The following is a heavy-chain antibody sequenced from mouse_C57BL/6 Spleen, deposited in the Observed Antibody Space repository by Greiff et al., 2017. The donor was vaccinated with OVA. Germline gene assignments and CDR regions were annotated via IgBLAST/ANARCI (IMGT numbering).Heavy chain of an antibody. CDR2: ISDGGSYT. CDR1: GFTFSSYA. J-gene: IGHJ1*03. Sequence: EVKVVESGGGLVKPGGSLKLSCAASGFTFSSYAMSWVRQTPEKRLEWVATISDGGSYTYYPDNVKGRFTISRDNAKNNLYLQMSHLKSEDTAMYYCARDLSYWYFDVGGTVTTVTVSS. CDR3: ARDLSYWYFDV. V-gene: IGHV5-4*01.